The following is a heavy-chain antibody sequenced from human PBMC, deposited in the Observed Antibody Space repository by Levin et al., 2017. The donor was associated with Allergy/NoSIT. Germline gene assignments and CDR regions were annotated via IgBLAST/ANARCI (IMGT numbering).Heavy chain of an antibody. CDR2: IRNKANNYAT. D-gene: IGHD6-19*01. V-gene: IGHV3-73*01. Sequence: GGSLRLSCAASGFTFTGSAMHWVRQASGKGLEWVGRIRNKANNYATTYDASVKGRFTISRDDSRNTVYLQMNSLKIEDTAVYYCTRRGITVDPSDYWGQGTLVTVSS. CDR1: GFTFTGSA. J-gene: IGHJ4*02. CDR3: TRRGITVDPSDY.